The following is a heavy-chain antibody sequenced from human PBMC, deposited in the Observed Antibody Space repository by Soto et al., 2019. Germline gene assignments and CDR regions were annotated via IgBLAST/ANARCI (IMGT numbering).Heavy chain of an antibody. CDR1: GFTFSSYA. CDR3: AKDHATYYDFWSGKGELDY. J-gene: IGHJ4*02. CDR2: ISGSGGST. Sequence: EVQLLESGGGLVQPGGSLRLSCAASGFTFSSYAMSWVRQAPGKGLEWVSAISGSGGSTYYADSVKGRFTISRDNSKNTLYLQMNSLRAEDTAVYYCAKDHATYYDFWSGKGELDYWGQGTLVPVSS. V-gene: IGHV3-23*01. D-gene: IGHD3-3*01.